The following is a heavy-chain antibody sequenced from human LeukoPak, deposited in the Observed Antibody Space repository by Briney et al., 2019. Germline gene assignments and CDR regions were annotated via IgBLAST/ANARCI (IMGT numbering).Heavy chain of an antibody. D-gene: IGHD2-2*01. CDR2: ISGSGGST. CDR3: AKRWGWGFDIVVVPAAIRTIRDY. V-gene: IGHV3-23*01. J-gene: IGHJ4*02. CDR1: GFTFSSYA. Sequence: GGSLRLSCAASGFTFSSYAMSWVRQAPGKGLEWVSAISGSGGSTYYAGSVKGRFTISRDNSKNTLYLQMNSLRAEDTAVYYCAKRWGWGFDIVVVPAAIRTIRDYWGQGTLVTVSS.